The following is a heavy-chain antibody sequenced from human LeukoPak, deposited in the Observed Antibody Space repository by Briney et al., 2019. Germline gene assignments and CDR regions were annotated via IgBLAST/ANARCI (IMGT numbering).Heavy chain of an antibody. CDR2: ISSSGGTT. V-gene: IGHV3-23*01. Sequence: GGSLRLSCAASGFTFSNYAMSWVRQAPGKGLEWVSTISSSGGTTYYVDSVKGRFTISRDNSRNTLDIEMSSPRPEDTAVYYCAKTSQYSSGWFDYWGQGTLVTVSS. CDR3: AKTSQYSSGWFDY. CDR1: GFTFSNYA. J-gene: IGHJ4*02. D-gene: IGHD6-19*01.